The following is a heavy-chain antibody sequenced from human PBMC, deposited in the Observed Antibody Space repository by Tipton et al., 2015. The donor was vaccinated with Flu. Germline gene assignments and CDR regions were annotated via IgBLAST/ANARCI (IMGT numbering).Heavy chain of an antibody. CDR3: VRVTPAAQTYGMDV. D-gene: IGHD6-25*01. Sequence: GSLRLSCVASGFTFSSYWMNWVRQAPGKGPEWVANIIQDGSEKYYVDSVKGRFTIFRDNAKNSLYLQMNSLRAEDTAVYYCVRVTPAAQTYGMDVWGQGTTVTVSS. V-gene: IGHV3-7*03. J-gene: IGHJ6*02. CDR2: IIQDGSEK. CDR1: GFTFSSYW.